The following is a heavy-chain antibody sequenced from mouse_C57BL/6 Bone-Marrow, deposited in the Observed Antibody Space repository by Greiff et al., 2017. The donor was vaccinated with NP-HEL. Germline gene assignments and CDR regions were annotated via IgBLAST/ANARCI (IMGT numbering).Heavy chain of an antibody. CDR2: IYPGSGST. D-gene: IGHD4-1*01. V-gene: IGHV1-55*01. Sequence: QVQLKQPGAELVKPGASGKMSCKASAYTFTSSWITWVKQRPGQGLEWIGDIYPGSGSTNYNEKFKSKATLTVDTSSSTAYMQLSSLTSEDSAVYYCAWAYYFDYWGQGTTLTVSS. CDR1: AYTFTSSW. J-gene: IGHJ2*01. CDR3: AWAYYFDY.